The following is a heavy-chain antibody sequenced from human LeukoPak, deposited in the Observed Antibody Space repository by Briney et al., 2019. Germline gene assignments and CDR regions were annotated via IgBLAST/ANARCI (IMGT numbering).Heavy chain of an antibody. D-gene: IGHD6-13*01. Sequence: PGGSLRLSCAASGFIFSSHWMTWVRQAPGKGPEWVASIKEDGSEKNYVDSVKGRFTISRDNAKNSLYLQMKSLRDEDTAVYSCARGYSALGYWGQGTLVTVSS. V-gene: IGHV3-7*01. J-gene: IGHJ4*02. CDR2: IKEDGSEK. CDR3: ARGYSALGY. CDR1: GFIFSSHW.